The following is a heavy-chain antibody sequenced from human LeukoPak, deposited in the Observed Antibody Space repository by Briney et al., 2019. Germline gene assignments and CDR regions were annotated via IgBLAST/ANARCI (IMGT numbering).Heavy chain of an antibody. CDR2: IYYSGST. J-gene: IGHJ4*02. CDR3: ARDLEGGSSFDY. CDR1: GGSISRYY. Sequence: SETLSLTCTVSGGSISRYYWSWIRQPPGKGLEWIGYIYYSGSTNYNPSLKSRVTISVDTSKNQFSLKLSSVTAADTAVYYCARDLEGGSSFDYWGQGTLVTVSS. V-gene: IGHV4-59*01. D-gene: IGHD1-26*01.